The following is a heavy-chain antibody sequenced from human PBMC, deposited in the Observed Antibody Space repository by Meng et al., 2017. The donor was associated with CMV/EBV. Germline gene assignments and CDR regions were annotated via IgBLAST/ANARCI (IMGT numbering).Heavy chain of an antibody. V-gene: IGHV3-23*01. D-gene: IGHD2-2*01. CDR2: SSGSGGST. J-gene: IGHJ4*02. CDR1: GFTFSSYA. CDR3: AMPFYCSRTSCQIPAPDY. Sequence: GGSLRLSCAASGFTFSSYAMSWVRQAPGKGLEWVSASSGSGGSTYYADSVKGRFTISRDNSKITLYLQMNSLRAEDTAVYYCAMPFYCSRTSCQIPAPDYWGQGTLVTVSS.